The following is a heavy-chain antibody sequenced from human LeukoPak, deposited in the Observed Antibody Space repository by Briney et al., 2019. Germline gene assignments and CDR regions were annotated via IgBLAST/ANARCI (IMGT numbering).Heavy chain of an antibody. J-gene: IGHJ6*03. CDR1: GFTFRSYG. V-gene: IGHV3-30*02. CDR3: AKYPGGFTGIVNYYHMDV. D-gene: IGHD1-26*01. Sequence: GGSLRLSCAASGFTFRSYGIHWVRQAPGKGLEWVAFIRYDGSNKYYADSVKGRFTISRDNSKNTLFLQMNSLRAEDTALYYCAKYPGGFTGIVNYYHMDVWGKGATVTVSS. CDR2: IRYDGSNK.